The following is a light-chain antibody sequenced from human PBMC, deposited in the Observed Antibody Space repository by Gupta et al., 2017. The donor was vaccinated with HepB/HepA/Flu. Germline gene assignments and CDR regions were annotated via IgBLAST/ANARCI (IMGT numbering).Light chain of an antibody. Sequence: QSALTQPASVSWSPGPSITISCTGTSSDGGNYNLVSWDQQHPDKATKLIIYEGTDRTSGVPDRFSGSKAGNTASLTISGLQAEDEAGYYCCSYAGSDTPVFGGGTKLTAL. J-gene: IGLJ2*01. CDR1: SSDGGNYNL. V-gene: IGLV2-14*02. CDR3: CSYAGSDTPV. CDR2: EGT.